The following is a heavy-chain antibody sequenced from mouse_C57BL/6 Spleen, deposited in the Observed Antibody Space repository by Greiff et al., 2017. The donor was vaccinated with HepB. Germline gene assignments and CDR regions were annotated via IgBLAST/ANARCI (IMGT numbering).Heavy chain of an antibody. CDR1: GYTFTSYW. D-gene: IGHD1-1*01. CDR2: IDPNSGGT. V-gene: IGHV1-72*01. J-gene: IGHJ1*03. CDR3: ARGAYYYGSSSLGGYFDV. Sequence: QVQLQQPGAELVKPGASVKLSCKASGYTFTSYWMHWVKQRPGRGLEWIGRIDPNSGGTKYNEKFKSKATLTVDKPSSTAYMQLSSLTSEDSAVYYCARGAYYYGSSSLGGYFDVWGTGTTVTVSS.